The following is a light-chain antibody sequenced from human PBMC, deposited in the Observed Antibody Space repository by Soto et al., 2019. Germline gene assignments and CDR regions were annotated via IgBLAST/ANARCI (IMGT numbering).Light chain of an antibody. CDR1: QDISSF. J-gene: IGKJ1*01. Sequence: AIQLTQSPSSLSASIGDRVTITCRASQDISSFLAWYQQKPGKAPKLLIYAASTLQSGVPSRFSGSGSGTDFTLTISCLQSEDFATYYCKQYYSTLRTFGQGTKVDIK. CDR2: AAS. CDR3: KQYYSTLRT. V-gene: IGKV1-8*01.